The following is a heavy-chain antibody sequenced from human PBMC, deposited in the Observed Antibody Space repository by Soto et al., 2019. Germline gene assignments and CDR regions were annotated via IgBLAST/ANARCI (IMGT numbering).Heavy chain of an antibody. D-gene: IGHD2-15*01. J-gene: IGHJ4*02. CDR2: IYYRGST. CDR3: ARRWGRSFDY. CDR1: GGSISRYY. V-gene: IGHV4-59*08. Sequence: QVQLQESGPGLVKPSETLSLTCTVSGGSISRYYWSWIRQPPGKGLEWIGYIYYRGSTNYNPSLKSRVTISVDTSKNQFSLKLSSVTAADTAVYYCARRWGRSFDYWGQGTLVTVSS.